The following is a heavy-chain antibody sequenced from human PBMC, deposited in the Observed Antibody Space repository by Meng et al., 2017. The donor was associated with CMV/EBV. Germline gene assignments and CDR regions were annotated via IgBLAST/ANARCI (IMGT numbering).Heavy chain of an antibody. D-gene: IGHD3-10*01. Sequence: SCAASGFTFSSYAMHWVRQAPGKGLGWVAVISYDGSNKYYADSVKGRFTISRDNSKNTLYLQMNSLRAEDTAVYYCARDRGEADAFDIWGQGTMVTVSS. CDR3: ARDRGEADAFDI. J-gene: IGHJ3*02. CDR1: GFTFSSYA. CDR2: ISYDGSNK. V-gene: IGHV3-30*04.